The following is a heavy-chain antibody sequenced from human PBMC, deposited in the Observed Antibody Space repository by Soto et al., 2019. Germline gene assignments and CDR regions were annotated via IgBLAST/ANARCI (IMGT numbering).Heavy chain of an antibody. Sequence: EVQLVQSGAEVKKPGESLKISCRDSGYNFTTSWIAWVRQMPGKGLEWMGIIYPGDSETRYSPSFQGQVTISADKSISTAYLQWSTLKASDTAMYYCARVRTTGGSTNHHGMDVWGQGTTVTVSS. CDR1: GYNFTTSW. V-gene: IGHV5-51*01. D-gene: IGHD1-1*01. J-gene: IGHJ6*02. CDR2: IYPGDSET. CDR3: ARVRTTGGSTNHHGMDV.